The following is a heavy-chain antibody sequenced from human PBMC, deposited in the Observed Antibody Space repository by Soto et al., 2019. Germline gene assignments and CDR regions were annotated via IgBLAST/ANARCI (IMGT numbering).Heavy chain of an antibody. Sequence: ASVKVSCKASGGTFSSYAISWVRQAPGQGLEWMGGIIPIFGTANYAQEFQGRVTITADESTSTAYMELSSLRSEDTAVYYCARVQEGYYDSSGYYVDYWGQGTLVTVSS. CDR1: GGTFSSYA. CDR3: ARVQEGYYDSSGYYVDY. V-gene: IGHV1-69*13. CDR2: IIPIFGTA. D-gene: IGHD3-22*01. J-gene: IGHJ4*02.